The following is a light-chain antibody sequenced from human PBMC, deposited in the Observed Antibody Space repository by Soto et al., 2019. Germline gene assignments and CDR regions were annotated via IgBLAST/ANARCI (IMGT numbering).Light chain of an antibody. CDR2: DVN. J-gene: IGLJ1*01. V-gene: IGLV2-14*03. CDR1: TTDVDGYDY. CDR3: PSNTGGVPFKV. Sequence: QSVLTQPASVSGSPGQSITISCTGATTDVDGYDYVSRYQQHPGQAPKLMIFDVNNRPSGVSGRFPGSKSGDTASLTISGFQAETDGDYTCPSNTGGVPFKVFGSGPKATVL.